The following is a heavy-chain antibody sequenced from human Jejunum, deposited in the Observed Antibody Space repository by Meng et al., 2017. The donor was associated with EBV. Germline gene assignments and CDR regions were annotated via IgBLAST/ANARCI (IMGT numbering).Heavy chain of an antibody. D-gene: IGHD1-14*01. CDR1: DGSFSGYY. CDR3: ARGPDHSKQGY. CDR2: ISDNEGT. Sequence: QVQGRQRGARRLKPSETLSVICAGCDGSFSGYYWSWIRQPPGKGLEWIGEISDNEGTKYNPSLKSRVTVSLDTSKNQFSLRLSSVTAADTALYYCARGPDHSKQGYWGQGTLVTVSS. V-gene: IGHV4-34*01. J-gene: IGHJ4*02.